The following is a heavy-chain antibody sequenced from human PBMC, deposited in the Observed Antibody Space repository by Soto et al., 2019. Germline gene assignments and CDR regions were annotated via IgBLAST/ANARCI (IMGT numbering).Heavy chain of an antibody. J-gene: IGHJ4*02. D-gene: IGHD3-3*01. CDR1: GFIFSNAW. V-gene: IGHV3-15*01. Sequence: GSLRLSCAASGFIFSNAWMNWVRQAPGKGLEWVGRIKSKTDGETTDYAAPVKGRFTISRDDSKTTLYLQMNSLKSEDTAVYYCTTDRFSVSPDWGLGTLVTVSS. CDR3: TTDRFSVSPD. CDR2: IKSKTDGETT.